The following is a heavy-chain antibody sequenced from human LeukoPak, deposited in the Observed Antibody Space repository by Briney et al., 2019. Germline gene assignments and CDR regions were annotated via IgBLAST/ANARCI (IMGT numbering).Heavy chain of an antibody. D-gene: IGHD2-21*02. CDR1: GGSFSGYY. CDR3: ASSYCGGDCYSEWSYYYGMDV. J-gene: IGHJ6*02. CDR2: INHIGST. Sequence: SETLSLTCAVYGGSFSGYYWSWIRQPPGKGLDWIGEINHIGSTNYNPSLKSRVTISVDTSKNQFSLKLSSVTAADTAVYYCASSYCGGDCYSEWSYYYGMDVWGQGTTVTVSS. V-gene: IGHV4-34*01.